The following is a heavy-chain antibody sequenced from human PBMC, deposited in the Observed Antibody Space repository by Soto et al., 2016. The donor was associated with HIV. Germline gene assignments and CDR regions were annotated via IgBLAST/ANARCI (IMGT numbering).Heavy chain of an antibody. CDR3: ARLTVDTTMVPNGYFDL. J-gene: IGHJ2*01. D-gene: IGHD5-18*01. V-gene: IGHV4-39*01. Sequence: QLQLQESGPGLVKPSETLSLTCTVSGGSISSDLYYWGWIRQPPWKGLQWIGSIYHSGSTYYNPSLKSRVTISVDTSKNQFSXKLNFMTAADTTVYYCARLTVDTTMVPNGYFDLWGRGTLVTVSS. CDR1: GGSISSDLYY. CDR2: IYHSGST.